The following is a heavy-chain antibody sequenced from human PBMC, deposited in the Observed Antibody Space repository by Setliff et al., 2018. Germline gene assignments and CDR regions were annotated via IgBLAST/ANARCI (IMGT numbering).Heavy chain of an antibody. J-gene: IGHJ4*02. CDR2: INPGDGST. Sequence: ASVKVSCKASGYTFTSYGISWVRQAPGQGLEWMGVINPGDGSTTYAQKFQGRVKMTRDTSTNTVYMQLNSLRFEDRAVYYCARENTAKNFWGEESDYWGQGTLVTV. D-gene: IGHD3-3*01. V-gene: IGHV1-46*01. CDR1: GYTFTSYG. CDR3: ARENTAKNFWGEESDY.